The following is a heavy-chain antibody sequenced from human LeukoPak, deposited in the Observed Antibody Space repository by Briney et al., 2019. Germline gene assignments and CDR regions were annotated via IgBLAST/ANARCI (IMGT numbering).Heavy chain of an antibody. CDR1: GFTFGNTY. CDR3: ARDDLGDY. V-gene: IGHV3-15*01. Sequence: GGSLRLSCAASGFTFGNTYMSWVRQAPGKGLEWVGRIKSKTDGGTTDYAAPVKGRFTISRDDSKNTLYLQMNSLKTEDTAVYYCARDDLGDYWGQGTLVTVSS. CDR2: IKSKTDGGTT. J-gene: IGHJ4*02.